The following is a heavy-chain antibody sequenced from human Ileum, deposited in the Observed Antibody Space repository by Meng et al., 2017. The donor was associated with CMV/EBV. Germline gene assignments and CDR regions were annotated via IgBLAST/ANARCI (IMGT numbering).Heavy chain of an antibody. J-gene: IGHJ4*02. CDR2: IYYSGGT. CDR1: GASISRSTYY. CDR3: ASGDSLRAVDF. D-gene: IGHD2-21*02. Sequence: QLQLQESGPGLGKPSETLSPTCTVSGASISRSTYYWGWIRQPPGKGLEWIGSIYYSGGTYYNPSLKSRVTISVDTSKNQFSLKLNSVTAADTAVYYCASGDSLRAVDFWGQGTLVTVSS. V-gene: IGHV4-39*07.